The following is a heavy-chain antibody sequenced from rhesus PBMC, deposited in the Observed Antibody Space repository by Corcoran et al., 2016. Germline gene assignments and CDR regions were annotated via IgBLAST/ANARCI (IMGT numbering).Heavy chain of an antibody. V-gene: IGHV4-169*01. CDR2: IYGSGSST. Sequence: QLQLQESGPGLVKPSETLSVTCAVSGGSISSSYWSWIRQAPGKGLEWIGYIYGSGSSTNYNPTLKSRFTLSVDTSKNQLSLKLSSVTAADAAVYYCAGTYSSGWSFFDYWGQGVLVTVSS. D-gene: IGHD6S26*01. J-gene: IGHJ4*01. CDR1: GGSISSSY. CDR3: AGTYSSGWSFFDY.